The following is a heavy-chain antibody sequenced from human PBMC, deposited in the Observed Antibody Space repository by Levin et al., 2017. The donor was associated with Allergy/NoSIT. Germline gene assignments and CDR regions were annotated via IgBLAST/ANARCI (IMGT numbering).Heavy chain of an antibody. CDR3: ARGGADIVVVVAANGY. Sequence: GGSLRLSCAASGFTFSSYWMSWVRQAPGKGLEWVANIKQDGSEKYYVDSVKGRFTISRDNAKNSLYLQMNSLRAEDTAVYYCARGGADIVVVVAANGYWGQGTLVTVSS. D-gene: IGHD2-15*01. J-gene: IGHJ4*02. V-gene: IGHV3-7*01. CDR2: IKQDGSEK. CDR1: GFTFSSYW.